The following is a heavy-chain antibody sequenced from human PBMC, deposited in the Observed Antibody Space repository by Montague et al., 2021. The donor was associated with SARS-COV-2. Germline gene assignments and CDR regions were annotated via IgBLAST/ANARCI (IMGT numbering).Heavy chain of an antibody. J-gene: IGHJ4*02. CDR1: GASFNGYY. CDR2: INHSGST. Sequence: SETLSLTCAVYGASFNGYYWTWIRQPPGKGLEWIGEINHSGSTSYNPSLRSRVTISVDTSKNQFSLKLTSVTAADTAVYYCTRRLHGFYRHYFDYWGQGTLVTVSS. V-gene: IGHV4-34*01. D-gene: IGHD2/OR15-2a*01. CDR3: TRRLHGFYRHYFDY.